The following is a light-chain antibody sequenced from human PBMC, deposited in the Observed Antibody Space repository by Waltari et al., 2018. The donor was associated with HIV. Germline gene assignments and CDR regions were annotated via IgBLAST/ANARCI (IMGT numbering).Light chain of an antibody. CDR1: QGIGND. V-gene: IGKV1-6*01. J-gene: IGKJ3*01. CDR3: LQDGSFPLT. Sequence: AIQMTQSPSSLSASVGDRVTITCRASQGIGNDLGWYQQKSGGAPKVLIYAASSLQSGVPSRFSGSRSGTDFTLTISSLQPEDSATYYCLQDGSFPLTFGPGTKVDV. CDR2: AAS.